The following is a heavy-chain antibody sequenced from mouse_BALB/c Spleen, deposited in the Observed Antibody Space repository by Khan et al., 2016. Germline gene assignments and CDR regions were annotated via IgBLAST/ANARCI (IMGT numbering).Heavy chain of an antibody. CDR2: IIYSGST. D-gene: IGHD4-1*01. J-gene: IGHJ4*01. V-gene: IGHV3-2*02. Sequence: EVKLLESGPGLMKPSQSLSLTCTVTGYSITSDYAWNWIRQFPGNKLEWMGYIIYSGSTTYTPSLKSRISITRDTSKNQFFLKLNSVTIEDTATYYCASAGPNSAIVYWGQGTSVTVSS. CDR1: GYSITSDYA. CDR3: ASAGPNSAIVY.